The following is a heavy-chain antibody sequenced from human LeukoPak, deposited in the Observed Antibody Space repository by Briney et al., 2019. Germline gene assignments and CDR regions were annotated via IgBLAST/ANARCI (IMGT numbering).Heavy chain of an antibody. Sequence: GGSLSLSCAPAGFTFSSYAISWVRQAPGKWLECVSAISGSGGSTYYADSVKGRFTISRDNSKNTLYLQMNSLRGEDTAVYYCAKDPAWEDIVVVPDYWGQGTLVTVSS. CDR2: ISGSGGST. V-gene: IGHV3-23*01. CDR3: AKDPAWEDIVVVPDY. D-gene: IGHD2-2*01. J-gene: IGHJ4*02. CDR1: GFTFSSYA.